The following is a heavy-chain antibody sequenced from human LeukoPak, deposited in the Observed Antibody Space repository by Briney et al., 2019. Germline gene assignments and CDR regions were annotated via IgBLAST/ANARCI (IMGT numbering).Heavy chain of an antibody. V-gene: IGHV3-15*01. CDR3: TTEGGHLHSNPFDY. D-gene: IGHD2-15*01. CDR2: IKSKTNGGTT. CDR1: GFTFSNGW. J-gene: IGHJ4*02. Sequence: RGSLRLSCAASGFTFSNGWMSWVRQAPGKGLEWVGHIKSKTNGGTTDYAAPVKGRFSISRDDSRTTVYLQMNSLKTEDTAVYYCTTEGGHLHSNPFDYWGQGTLVTVSS.